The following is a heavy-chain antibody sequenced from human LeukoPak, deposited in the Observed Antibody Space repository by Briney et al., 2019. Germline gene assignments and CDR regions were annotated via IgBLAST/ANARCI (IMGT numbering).Heavy chain of an antibody. CDR2: ISGSGGST. Sequence: GGSLRLSCAASGFTFSSYAMSWVRQAAGKGLGWVSAISGSGGSTYYADSVKGRFTISRDNSKNTQYLQMNSLKAHDTAVYYRANDTRPHSSGWPTHFDYWGQGTLVTVSS. D-gene: IGHD6-19*01. J-gene: IGHJ4*02. CDR3: ANDTRPHSSGWPTHFDY. V-gene: IGHV3-23*01. CDR1: GFTFSSYA.